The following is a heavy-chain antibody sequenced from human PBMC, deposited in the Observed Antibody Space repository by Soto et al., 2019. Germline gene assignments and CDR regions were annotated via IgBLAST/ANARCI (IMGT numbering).Heavy chain of an antibody. Sequence: PGESLKISCKGSGYSFTSYWIGWVRQMPGKGLDWMGIIYPGDSDTRYSPSFQGQVTISADKSISTAYLQWSSLKASDTAMYYCARQEGIAVAVSYYYYGMDVWGQGTTVTVSS. CDR1: GYSFTSYW. CDR3: ARQEGIAVAVSYYYYGMDV. D-gene: IGHD6-19*01. J-gene: IGHJ6*02. V-gene: IGHV5-51*01. CDR2: IYPGDSDT.